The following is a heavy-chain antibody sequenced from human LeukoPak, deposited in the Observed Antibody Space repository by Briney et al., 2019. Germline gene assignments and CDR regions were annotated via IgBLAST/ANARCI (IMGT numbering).Heavy chain of an antibody. D-gene: IGHD4-23*01. V-gene: IGHV4-59*11. CDR3: GREGNDCGANSIDY. J-gene: IGHJ4*02. CDR1: GPSINSHY. Sequence: PSETLSLTCTVSGPSINSHYWTWIRQPPGKGLEWIGYIYFSGSTNYNPSLKSRVTISIETSKNQFSLKLNSVTAADTAVYYCGREGNDCGANSIDYWGQGTLVTVSS. CDR2: IYFSGST.